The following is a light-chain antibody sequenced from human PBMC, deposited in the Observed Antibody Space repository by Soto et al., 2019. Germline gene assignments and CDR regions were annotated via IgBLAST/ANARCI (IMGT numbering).Light chain of an antibody. J-gene: IGKJ2*01. CDR3: KQTYITQYT. Sequence: DVQVTQSPSSLSVSVGGRVIIACRPSQRIDNYLTWYQQKPGKAPNLLIHTSATLESGIPSRFSGSVSGTDFTLTIDRQQPDDYATYYCKQTYITQYTFGQGTKLEIK. V-gene: IGKV1-39*01. CDR2: TSA. CDR1: QRIDNY.